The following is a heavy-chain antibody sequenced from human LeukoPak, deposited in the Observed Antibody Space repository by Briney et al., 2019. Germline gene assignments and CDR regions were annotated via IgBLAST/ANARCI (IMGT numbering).Heavy chain of an antibody. D-gene: IGHD5-18*01. CDR1: GFTFSNYG. CDR2: IYSGGTT. CDR3: ARVDTVMAYYFDL. J-gene: IGHJ4*02. V-gene: IGHV3-53*04. Sequence: PGGSLRLSCAVSGFTFSNYGMNWLRQAPGKGLEWVSTIYSGGTTYYADSVMGRFTISRHNSRNTLYLQMNSLRAEDTAVYYCARVDTVMAYYFDLWGQGTLVTVSS.